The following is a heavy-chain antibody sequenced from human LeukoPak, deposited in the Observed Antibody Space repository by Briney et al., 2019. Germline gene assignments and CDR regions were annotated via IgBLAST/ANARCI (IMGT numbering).Heavy chain of an antibody. CDR3: ARDMGSSGWYGGFDY. CDR1: GGSISSYY. J-gene: IGHJ4*02. D-gene: IGHD6-19*01. V-gene: IGHV4-59*12. CDR2: IYYSGST. Sequence: SETLSLTCTVSGGSISSYYWSWIRQPPGKGLEWIGYIYYSGSTNYNPSLKSRVTISVDTSKNQFSLKLSSVTAADTAVYYCARDMGSSGWYGGFDYWGQGTLVTVSS.